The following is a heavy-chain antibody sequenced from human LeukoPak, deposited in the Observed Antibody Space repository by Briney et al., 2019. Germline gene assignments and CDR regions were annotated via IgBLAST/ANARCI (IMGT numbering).Heavy chain of an antibody. D-gene: IGHD3-22*01. CDR2: MNPNSGNT. CDR3: ARGFGYYYDSSGYTHAFDI. Sequence: GASVKVSCKASGYTFTSYDINWVRQATGQGLEWMGWMNPNSGNTGYAQKFQGRVTMTRNTSISTAYMELSSLRSEDTAVYYCARGFGYYYDSSGYTHAFDIWGQGTMVTVSS. J-gene: IGHJ3*02. CDR1: GYTFTSYD. V-gene: IGHV1-8*01.